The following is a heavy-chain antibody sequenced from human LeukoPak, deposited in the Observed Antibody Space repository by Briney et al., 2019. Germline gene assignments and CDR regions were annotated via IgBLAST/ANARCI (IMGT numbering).Heavy chain of an antibody. CDR2: ISGSGGGT. CDR1: GFTFSNSA. CDR3: ATEAVENFAH. J-gene: IGHJ4*02. V-gene: IGHV3-23*01. Sequence: GGSLRLSCAASGFTFSNSAMSWVRQAPGKGLEWVSAISGSGGGTYYADSVKGRFTISRDNSKNTLDMQMNNLRAEDTAVYYCATEAVENFAHWGQGTLVTVSS.